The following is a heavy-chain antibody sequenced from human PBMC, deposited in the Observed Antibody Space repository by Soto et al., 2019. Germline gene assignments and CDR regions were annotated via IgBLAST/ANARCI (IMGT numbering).Heavy chain of an antibody. V-gene: IGHV3-23*01. J-gene: IGHJ6*02. CDR1: GFTFSSYA. CDR2: ISGSGGST. Sequence: GGSLRLSCAASGFTFSSYAMSWVRQAPGKGLEWVSAISGSGGSTYYADSVKGRFTISRDNSKNTLYLQMNSLRAEDTAVYYCAKEGGSYGYYYNAMDFWGQGTTVTVS. CDR3: AKEGGSYGYYYNAMDF. D-gene: IGHD1-26*01.